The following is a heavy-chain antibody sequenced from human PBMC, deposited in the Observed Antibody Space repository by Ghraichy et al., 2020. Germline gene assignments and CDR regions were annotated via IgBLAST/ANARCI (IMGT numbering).Heavy chain of an antibody. D-gene: IGHD1-1*01. CDR2: IYTSGST. CDR1: GGSISSYY. Sequence: SETLSLTCTVSGGSISSYYWSWIRQPAGKGLEWIGRIYTSGSTNYNPSLKSRVTMSVDTSKNQFSLKLSSVTAADTAVYYCARDRVHFPLVDYYGMDVWGQGTTVTVSS. J-gene: IGHJ6*02. CDR3: ARDRVHFPLVDYYGMDV. V-gene: IGHV4-4*07.